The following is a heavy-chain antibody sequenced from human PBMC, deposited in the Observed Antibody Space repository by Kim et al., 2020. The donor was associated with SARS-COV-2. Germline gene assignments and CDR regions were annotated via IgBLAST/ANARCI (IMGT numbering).Heavy chain of an antibody. V-gene: IGHV1-69*13. D-gene: IGHD5-18*01. CDR3: ARGGTAMVTSYHYGMDV. Sequence: SVKVSCKASGGTFSSYAISWVRQAPGQGLEWMGGINPIFGTANYAQKFQGRVTITADESTSTAYMELSSLRSEDTAVYYCARGGTAMVTSYHYGMDVWGQGTTVTVSS. CDR1: GGTFSSYA. J-gene: IGHJ6*02. CDR2: INPIFGTA.